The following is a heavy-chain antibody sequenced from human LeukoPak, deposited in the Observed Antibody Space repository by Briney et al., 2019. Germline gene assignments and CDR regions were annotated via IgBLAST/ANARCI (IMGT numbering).Heavy chain of an antibody. CDR2: ISSSGSTI. CDR1: GFTFSSYE. D-gene: IGHD6-19*01. V-gene: IGHV3-48*03. Sequence: GGSLRLSCAASGFTFSSYEMNWVRQAPGKGLEWVSYISSSGSTIYYADSVKGRFTISRDNAKNSLYLQMNSLRAEDTAVYYCARVRGYSSGWRKYYFDYWGQGTLVTVSS. J-gene: IGHJ4*02. CDR3: ARVRGYSSGWRKYYFDY.